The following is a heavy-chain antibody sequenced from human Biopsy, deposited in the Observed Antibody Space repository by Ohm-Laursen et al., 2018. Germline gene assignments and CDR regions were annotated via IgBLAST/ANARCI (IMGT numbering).Heavy chain of an antibody. CDR2: IYYSGST. V-gene: IGHV4-59*01. Sequence: GTQSLTCTVSGGSISSDYWSWIRQTPGKGLEWIGYIYYSGSTNYNPSLKSRVTISVDTSKNQFSLRLNSVTAADTAVYYCARATNSTGWPYYYFYGMDVWGQGTTVTVSS. D-gene: IGHD2/OR15-2a*01. J-gene: IGHJ6*02. CDR1: GGSISSDY. CDR3: ARATNSTGWPYYYFYGMDV.